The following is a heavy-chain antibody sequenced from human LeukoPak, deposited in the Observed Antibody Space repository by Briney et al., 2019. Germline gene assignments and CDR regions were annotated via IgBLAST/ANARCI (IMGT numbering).Heavy chain of an antibody. V-gene: IGHV1-69*05. CDR1: GGTFSSDS. CDR3: ARDRRPQLNNWFDR. Sequence: GSSVKVSCKASGGTFSSDSFSWVRQAPGQGLEWMGGIIPVFGTARYAQKFQGRVTITTDESTSTAYLEVNSLRSDDTAVYYCARDRRPQLNNWFDRWGQGTLVTVSS. J-gene: IGHJ5*02. CDR2: IIPVFGTA.